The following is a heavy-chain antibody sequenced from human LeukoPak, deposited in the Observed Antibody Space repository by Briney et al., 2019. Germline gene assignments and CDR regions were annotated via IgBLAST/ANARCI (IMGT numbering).Heavy chain of an antibody. V-gene: IGHV4-34*01. D-gene: IGHD6-19*01. J-gene: IGHJ4*02. CDR1: GFTFSSYG. CDR2: INHSGST. CDR3: ARASRWLALDY. Sequence: GSLRLSCAASGFTFSSYGMHWIRQPPGKGLEWIGEINHSGSTNYNPSLKSRVTISVDTSKNQFSLKLSSVTAADTAVYYCARASRWLALDYWGQGTLVTVSS.